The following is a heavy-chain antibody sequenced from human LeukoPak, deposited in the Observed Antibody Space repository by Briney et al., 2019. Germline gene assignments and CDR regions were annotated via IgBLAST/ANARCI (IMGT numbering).Heavy chain of an antibody. CDR1: GGTFSSYA. D-gene: IGHD3-9*01. Sequence: ASVKVSCKASGGTFSSYAISWVRQAPGQGLEWMGGIIPIFGTANYAQKFQGRVTITVDESTSTAYMELSSLRSEDTAVYYCASKLSHILTGYDYWGQGTLVTVSS. CDR2: IIPIFGTA. CDR3: ASKLSHILTGYDY. V-gene: IGHV1-69*13. J-gene: IGHJ4*02.